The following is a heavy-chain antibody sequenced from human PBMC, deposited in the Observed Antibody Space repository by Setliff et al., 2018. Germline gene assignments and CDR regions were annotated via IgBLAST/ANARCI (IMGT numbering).Heavy chain of an antibody. CDR2: IYYRGDT. CDR1: GGSISNTYYY. Sequence: PSETLSLTCTVSGGSISNTYYYWGWIRQPPGKGLEWIGRIYYRGDTYYNPSLKGRLTISVDTAQNQFSLRLTSVTAADTAVYYCARTGTYRYFDYWGQGALVTVSS. D-gene: IGHD1-1*01. J-gene: IGHJ4*02. V-gene: IGHV4-39*01. CDR3: ARTGTYRYFDY.